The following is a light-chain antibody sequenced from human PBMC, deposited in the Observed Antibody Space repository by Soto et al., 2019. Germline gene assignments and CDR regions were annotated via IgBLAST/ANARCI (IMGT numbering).Light chain of an antibody. CDR2: DAR. CDR1: ISDVGGYNY. V-gene: IGLV2-14*03. CDR3: SSYSTSTNNFV. J-gene: IGLJ1*01. Sequence: QSALTQPASVSGSPGQSITISCTGAISDVGGYNYVSWYQQHPGKAPKLIIFDARSRPSGVSSRFSGSKSDNTASLTISGLQAEDEADYYCSSYSTSTNNFVLGTGTKVTVL.